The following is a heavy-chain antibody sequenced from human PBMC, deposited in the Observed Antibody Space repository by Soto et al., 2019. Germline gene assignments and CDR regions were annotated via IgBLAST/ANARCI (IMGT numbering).Heavy chain of an antibody. CDR2: INHSGST. J-gene: IGHJ6*02. CDR1: GGAFSGYY. V-gene: IGHV4-34*01. CDR3: ARAXMTTVTTGYYYGMDV. Sequence: SASMSLTCAVYGGAFSGYYWGWIRQPPGKGLECIGEINHSGSTNYNPSLKSRVTISVDTSKNQFSLKLSSVTAADTAVYYFARAXMTTVTTGYYYGMDVWGQGTTVTVSS. D-gene: IGHD4-17*01.